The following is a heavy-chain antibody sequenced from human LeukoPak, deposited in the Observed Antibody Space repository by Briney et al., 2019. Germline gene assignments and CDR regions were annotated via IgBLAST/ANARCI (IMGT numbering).Heavy chain of an antibody. D-gene: IGHD3-10*01. J-gene: IGHJ2*01. CDR3: ARRVWFGESSHWSFDL. CDR1: GGSFSGYY. V-gene: IGHV4-34*01. CDR2: INHSGST. Sequence: PSETLSLTCAVYGGSFSGYYWSWIRQPPGKGLEWIGEINHSGSTSYNPSLKSRVTISINTSKNQSSLKLSSVTAADTAVFYCARRVWFGESSHWSFDLWGRGTLVTVSS.